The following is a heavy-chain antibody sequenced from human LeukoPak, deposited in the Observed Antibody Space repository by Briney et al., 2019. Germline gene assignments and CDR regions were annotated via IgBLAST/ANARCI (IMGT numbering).Heavy chain of an antibody. CDR2: IYHSGST. V-gene: IGHV4-30-2*05. Sequence: SETLSLTCTVSGGSISSGGYYWSWIRQPPGKGLEWIGYIYHSGSTYYNPSLKSRVTISVDTSKNQFSLRLSSVTAADTAVYYCARDAVANYDSTGGYWGQGTLVTVSS. J-gene: IGHJ4*02. CDR3: ARDAVANYDSTGGY. CDR1: GGSISSGGYY. D-gene: IGHD3-22*01.